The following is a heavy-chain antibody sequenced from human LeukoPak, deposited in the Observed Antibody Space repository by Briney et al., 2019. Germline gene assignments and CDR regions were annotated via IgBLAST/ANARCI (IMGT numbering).Heavy chain of an antibody. CDR1: GYSFTSYW. V-gene: IGHV5-51*01. CDR3: ARGPRASSYFDY. D-gene: IGHD1-26*01. J-gene: IGHJ4*02. CDR2: IYPGDSDT. Sequence: GASLKISWKGSGYSFTSYWIGWVPLMPGEGAEWMGIIYPGDSDTRYSPSFQGQVTISAGKSISTAYLQWSSLKASDTAMYYCARGPRASSYFDYWGQGTLVTVSS.